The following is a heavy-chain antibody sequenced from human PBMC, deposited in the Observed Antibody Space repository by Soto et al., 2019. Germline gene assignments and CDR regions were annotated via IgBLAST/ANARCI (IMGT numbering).Heavy chain of an antibody. CDR3: ARDHTAMPVPAEYFQH. V-gene: IGHV3-30-3*01. D-gene: IGHD5-18*01. J-gene: IGHJ1*01. Sequence: QVQLVESGGGVVQPGRSLRLSCAASGFTFSSYARHWVRQAPGKGLEWVAVISYDGSNKYYADSVKGRFTISRDNSKNTLYLQMNSLRAEDTAVYYCARDHTAMPVPAEYFQHWGQGTLVTVSS. CDR2: ISYDGSNK. CDR1: GFTFSSYA.